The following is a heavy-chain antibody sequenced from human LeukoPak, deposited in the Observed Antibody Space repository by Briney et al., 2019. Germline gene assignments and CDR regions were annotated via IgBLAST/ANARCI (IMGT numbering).Heavy chain of an antibody. D-gene: IGHD4-23*01. Sequence: ASVKVSCKASGYTFTGYYMHWVRQAPGQGLEWMGWINPNSGGTNYAQKFQGRVTMTRDTSTSTVYMELSSLRSEDTAVYYCARDEGLRWLEIDYFDYWGQGTLVTVSS. CDR1: GYTFTGYY. CDR2: INPNSGGT. J-gene: IGHJ4*02. CDR3: ARDEGLRWLEIDYFDY. V-gene: IGHV1-2*02.